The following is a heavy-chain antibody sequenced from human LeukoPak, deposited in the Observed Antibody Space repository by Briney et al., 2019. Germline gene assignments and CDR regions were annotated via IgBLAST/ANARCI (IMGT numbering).Heavy chain of an antibody. CDR1: GFTFNDAW. J-gene: IGHJ5*02. CDR2: IKQDGSEK. V-gene: IGHV3-7*01. Sequence: GGSLRLSCAASGFTFNDAWMTWVRQAPGKGLEWVANIKQDGSEKYYVDSVKGRFTISRDNAKNSLYLQMNSLRAEDTAVYYCAREGLIAVADKNWFDPWGQGTLVTVSS. CDR3: AREGLIAVADKNWFDP. D-gene: IGHD6-19*01.